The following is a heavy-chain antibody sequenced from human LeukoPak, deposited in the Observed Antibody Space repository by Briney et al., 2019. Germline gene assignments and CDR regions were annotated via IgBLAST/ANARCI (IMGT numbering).Heavy chain of an antibody. CDR1: GFRFGSNG. D-gene: IGHD5-18*01. CDR2: IAYDGSSK. CDR3: VKDPRGGYAYGYFDS. Sequence: PGGSLRLSCAASGFRFGSNGMHWVRQTPDKGLEWVAAIAYDGSSKYYGDSVKGRFTISRDNPNNMVFLHTNSMRADDTALYYCVKDPRGGYAYGYFDSWGQGALVIVSS. J-gene: IGHJ4*02. V-gene: IGHV3-33*05.